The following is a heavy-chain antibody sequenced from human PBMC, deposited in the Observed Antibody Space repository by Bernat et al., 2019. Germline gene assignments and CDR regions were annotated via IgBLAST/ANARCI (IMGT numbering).Heavy chain of an antibody. V-gene: IGHV4-39*02. D-gene: IGHD2-21*02. CDR2: IYYSEST. CDR1: GCSISSSSYY. Sequence: QLQLQESGPGLVKPSETLSLTCTVSGCSISSSSYYCGWIRQPPGKGLEWIGSIYYSESTYYNPPLKSRVTISVDTSKNQFFLKLSSVTAADTAVYYCARDSVAGAVTAISAFDIWGQGTMVTVSS. J-gene: IGHJ3*02. CDR3: ARDSVAGAVTAISAFDI.